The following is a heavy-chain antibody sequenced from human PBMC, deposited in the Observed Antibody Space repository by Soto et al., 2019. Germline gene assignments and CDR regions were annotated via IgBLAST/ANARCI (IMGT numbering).Heavy chain of an antibody. CDR1: GFSLSTSGMC. J-gene: IGHJ4*02. Sequence: SGPTLVNPTQTLTLTCTFSGFSLSTSGMCVSWIRQPPGKALEWLARIDWDDDKYYSTSLKTRLTISKDTSKNQVVLTMTNMDPVDTATYYCARMGYDFWSGYYTHYYFDYWGQGTLVTVSS. CDR2: IDWDDDK. CDR3: ARMGYDFWSGYYTHYYFDY. V-gene: IGHV2-70*11. D-gene: IGHD3-3*01.